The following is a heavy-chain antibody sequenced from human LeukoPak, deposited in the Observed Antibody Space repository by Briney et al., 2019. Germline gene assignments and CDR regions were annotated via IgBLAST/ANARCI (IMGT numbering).Heavy chain of an antibody. J-gene: IGHJ4*02. CDR2: ISSSSSTI. D-gene: IGHD3-22*01. Sequence: GGSLRLSCAASGFTFSSYSMNWVRQAPGKGLEWVSYISSSSSTIYYADSVKGRFTISRDNAKDSLYLQMNSLRAEDTAVYYCARDPVYYDSSGFDYWGQGTLVTVSP. CDR1: GFTFSSYS. V-gene: IGHV3-48*01. CDR3: ARDPVYYDSSGFDY.